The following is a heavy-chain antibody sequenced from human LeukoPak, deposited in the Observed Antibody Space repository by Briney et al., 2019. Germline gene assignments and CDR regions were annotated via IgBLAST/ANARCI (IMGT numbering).Heavy chain of an antibody. D-gene: IGHD5-18*01. V-gene: IGHV4-4*07. Sequence: SETLSLTCTVSGGSISSYYWSWIRQPAGKGLEWIGRIYTSGSTNYNPSLKSRVTMSVDTSKNQFSLKLSSVTAADTAVYYCAREADTAMVRVDYYYMDVWGKGTTVTVSS. CDR1: GGSISSYY. CDR2: IYTSGST. J-gene: IGHJ6*03. CDR3: AREADTAMVRVDYYYMDV.